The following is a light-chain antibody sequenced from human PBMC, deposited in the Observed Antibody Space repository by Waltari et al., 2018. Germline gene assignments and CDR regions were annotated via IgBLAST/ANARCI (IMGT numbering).Light chain of an antibody. Sequence: DIQMTQSPSSLSASVGDRVTITCRTSQSVATFLNWYQQKPGKAPELLIYAASSLQRGVPSRFSGSGSGTDCTLTINSVQPEDFATYYCQQSYSTPRTFGQGTKVEIK. V-gene: IGKV1-39*01. CDR3: QQSYSTPRT. CDR2: AAS. J-gene: IGKJ1*01. CDR1: QSVATF.